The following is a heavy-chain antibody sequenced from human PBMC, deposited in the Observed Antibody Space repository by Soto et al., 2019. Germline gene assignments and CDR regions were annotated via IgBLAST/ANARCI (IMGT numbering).Heavy chain of an antibody. CDR2: ISAYNGNT. Sequence: ASVKVSCKASGYTFTSYGISWVRQAPGQGLEWMDWISAYNGNTNYAQKLQGRVTMTTDTSTSTAYMELRSLRSDDTAVYYCARDYLSPYDFWSGYDYYYYMDVWGKGTTVTVSS. CDR1: GYTFTSYG. J-gene: IGHJ6*03. V-gene: IGHV1-18*01. CDR3: ARDYLSPYDFWSGYDYYYYMDV. D-gene: IGHD3-3*01.